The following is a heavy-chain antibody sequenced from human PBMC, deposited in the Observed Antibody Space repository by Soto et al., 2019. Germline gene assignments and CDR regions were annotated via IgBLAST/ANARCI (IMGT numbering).Heavy chain of an antibody. D-gene: IGHD2-2*01. CDR1: GYTFTSYA. V-gene: IGHV1-3*01. J-gene: IGHJ5*02. CDR2: INAGNGNT. CDR3: ARGVVPAPSNWFDP. Sequence: GASVKVSCKASGYTFTSYAMHWVRQAPGQRLEWMGWINAGNGNTKYSQKFQGRVTITRDTSASTAYMELSSLRSEDTAVYYCARGVVPAPSNWFDPWGQGTLVTGSS.